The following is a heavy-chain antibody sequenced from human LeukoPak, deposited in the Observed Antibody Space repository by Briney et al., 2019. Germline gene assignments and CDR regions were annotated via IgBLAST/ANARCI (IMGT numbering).Heavy chain of an antibody. CDR2: IKQDGCEK. Sequence: GGSLRLSCAASGFTFSSYWMSWVRQAPGKGLEWVANIKQDGCEKYYVDSVKGRFSISRDNGEKSLYLQMNSLRAEDTAVYYCARGSLHYWGQGTLVTVSS. CDR1: GFTFSSYW. CDR3: ARGSLHY. V-gene: IGHV3-7*01. J-gene: IGHJ4*02.